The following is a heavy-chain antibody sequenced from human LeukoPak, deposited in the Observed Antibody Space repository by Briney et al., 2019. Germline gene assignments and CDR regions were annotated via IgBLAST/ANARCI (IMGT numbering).Heavy chain of an antibody. CDR3: ARDRGIVVVPAAANDAFDI. V-gene: IGHV3-21*01. Sequence: GGSLRLSCAASGFTFSSYTMNWVRQAPGKGLEWVSSISSSSSYIYYADSVKGRFTISRDNAKNSLYLQMNSLRAEDTAVYYCARDRGIVVVPAAANDAFDIWVQGTMVTVSS. J-gene: IGHJ3*02. CDR1: GFTFSSYT. CDR2: ISSSSSYI. D-gene: IGHD2-2*01.